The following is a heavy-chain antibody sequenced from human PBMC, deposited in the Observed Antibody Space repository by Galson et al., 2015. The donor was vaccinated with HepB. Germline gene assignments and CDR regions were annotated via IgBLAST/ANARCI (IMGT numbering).Heavy chain of an antibody. CDR3: ASGVRREGY. J-gene: IGHJ4*02. CDR1: GFTFSGFS. D-gene: IGHD5-24*01. Sequence: SLRLSCAASGFTFSGFSMNWVRQAPGKGLEWISYISSGSNTIYYADSAKGRFTISSDNAKYSLYLHMNSLRDEDTAVVYCASGVRREGYWGPGTLVSASS. CDR2: ISSGSNTI. V-gene: IGHV3-48*02.